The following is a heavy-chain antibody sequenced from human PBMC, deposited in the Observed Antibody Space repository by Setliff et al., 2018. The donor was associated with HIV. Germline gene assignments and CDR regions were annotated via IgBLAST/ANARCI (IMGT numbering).Heavy chain of an antibody. CDR3: TREGSYYDRTGYWPVFDD. J-gene: IGHJ4*02. Sequence: SETLSLTCTVSGGSISSSSYYWGWIRQPPGKGPEWIGSLYYRGTTYYNPSLKSRVTISVDTSKNQFSLKVNSVTATDTAVYFCTREGSYYDRTGYWPVFDDWGQGTLVTVSS. D-gene: IGHD3-22*01. CDR2: LYYRGTT. CDR1: GGSISSSSYY. V-gene: IGHV4-39*02.